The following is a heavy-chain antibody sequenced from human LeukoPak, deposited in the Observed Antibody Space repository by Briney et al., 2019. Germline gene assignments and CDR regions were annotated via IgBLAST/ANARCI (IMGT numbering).Heavy chain of an antibody. V-gene: IGHV4-59*11. Sequence: PSETLSLTCTVSGDSISNHYWSWIRQPPGKGLEWIGYIFYSGSTNYNPSLKSRVTISVDTSKNQFSLKLRSVTAADTAVYYCARDGRGYSYDYWGQGTLVTVSS. J-gene: IGHJ4*02. D-gene: IGHD5-18*01. CDR2: IFYSGST. CDR1: GDSISNHY. CDR3: ARDGRGYSYDY.